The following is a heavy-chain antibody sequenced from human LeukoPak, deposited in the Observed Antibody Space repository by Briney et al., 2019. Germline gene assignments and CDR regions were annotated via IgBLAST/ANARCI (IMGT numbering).Heavy chain of an antibody. J-gene: IGHJ4*02. Sequence: QSGGSLRLSWKASGFIFSHYSMHWVRQAPGKELEYVSVISGDGTATYYTDSVKGRFIISRDNPKSTLYLQMGSLRDDDSALYYCARELPAGSTDYWGQGTLVSVSS. D-gene: IGHD2-2*01. CDR3: ARELPAGSTDY. CDR2: ISGDGTAT. V-gene: IGHV3-64*02. CDR1: GFIFSHYS.